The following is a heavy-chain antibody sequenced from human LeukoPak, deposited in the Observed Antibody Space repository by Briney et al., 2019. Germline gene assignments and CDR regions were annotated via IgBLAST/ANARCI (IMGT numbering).Heavy chain of an antibody. D-gene: IGHD2-2*01. J-gene: IGHJ4*02. CDR3: ARRGYCSTTTCSAPLDY. V-gene: IGHV5-51*01. CDR2: DSDT. Sequence: DSDTRYSPSFQGQVTISADKSINTAYLQWSSLKASDTAMYYCARRGYCSTTTCSAPLDYWGQGTLVTVSS.